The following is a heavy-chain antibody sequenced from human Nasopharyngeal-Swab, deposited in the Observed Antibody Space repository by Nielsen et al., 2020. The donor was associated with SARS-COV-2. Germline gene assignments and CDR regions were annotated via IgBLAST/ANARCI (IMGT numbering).Heavy chain of an antibody. CDR1: GFTVSSNY. D-gene: IGHD2-8*01. Sequence: GESLKISCAASGFTVSSNYMNWVRQAPGTGLEWVSVIYSGGSTFYADSVKGRFTISRDNSKNTLYLQMNSLRAEDTAVYYCARDPYLTTNVPMDVWGQGTTVTVSS. J-gene: IGHJ6*02. V-gene: IGHV3-66*01. CDR3: ARDPYLTTNVPMDV. CDR2: IYSGGST.